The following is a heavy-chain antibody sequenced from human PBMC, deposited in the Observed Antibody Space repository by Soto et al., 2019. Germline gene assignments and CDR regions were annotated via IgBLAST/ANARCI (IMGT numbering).Heavy chain of an antibody. CDR3: ARANMVVVTAIRLRFYYYGMDV. J-gene: IGHJ6*02. CDR2: INHSGST. Sequence: SDTLSLTCAVYGGSFSGYYWSCIRQPPRTALEWIGEINHSGSTNYNPSLKSRVTISVDTSKNQFSLKLSSVTAADTAVYYCARANMVVVTAIRLRFYYYGMDVWGQGTTVT. D-gene: IGHD2-21*02. V-gene: IGHV4-34*01. CDR1: GGSFSGYY.